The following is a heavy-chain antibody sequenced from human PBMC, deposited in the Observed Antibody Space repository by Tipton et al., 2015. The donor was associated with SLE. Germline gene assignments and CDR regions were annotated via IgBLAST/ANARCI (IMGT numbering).Heavy chain of an antibody. J-gene: IGHJ3*02. CDR2: IYYSGST. D-gene: IGHD2-2*01. Sequence: TLSLTCAVSGGSISSGGYSWSWIRQPPGKGLEWIGYIYYSGSTNYNPSLKSRVTISVDTSKNQFSLKLSSVTAADTAVYYCARGAVPAPIGDAFDIWGQGTMVTVSS. V-gene: IGHV4-61*08. CDR1: GGSISSGGYS. CDR3: ARGAVPAPIGDAFDI.